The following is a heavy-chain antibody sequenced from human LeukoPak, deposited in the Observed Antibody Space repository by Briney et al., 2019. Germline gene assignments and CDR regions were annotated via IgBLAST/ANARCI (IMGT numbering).Heavy chain of an antibody. V-gene: IGHV4-4*02. CDR1: GGSISSSNW. Sequence: PSETLSLTCAVSGGSISSSNWWSWVRQPPGKGLEWIGEIYHSGSTNYNPSLKSRVTISVDKSKNQFSLELSSVTAADTAVYYCATGRYDSSGYYFFDYWGQGTLVTVSS. D-gene: IGHD3-22*01. J-gene: IGHJ4*02. CDR3: ATGRYDSSGYYFFDY. CDR2: IYHSGST.